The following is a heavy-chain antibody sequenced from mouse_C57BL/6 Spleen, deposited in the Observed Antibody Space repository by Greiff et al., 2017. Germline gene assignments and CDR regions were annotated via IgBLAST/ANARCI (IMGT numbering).Heavy chain of an antibody. D-gene: IGHD4-1*01. CDR3: AREAFNWDYFGY. V-gene: IGHV1-69*01. CDR2: IDPSDRYT. Sequence: QVQLQQPGAELVMPGASVKLSCKASGYTFPSYWMHWVQQRPGQGLEWIGEIDPSDRYTNYNQKFKGKSTLTVDKSSSTAYMQLSILTYEDSAVYYCAREAFNWDYFGYRGPGATLTVST. J-gene: IGHJ2*01. CDR1: GYTFPSYW.